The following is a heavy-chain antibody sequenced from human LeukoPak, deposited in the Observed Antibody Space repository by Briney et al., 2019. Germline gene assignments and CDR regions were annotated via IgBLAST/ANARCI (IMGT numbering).Heavy chain of an antibody. CDR2: IYSGGST. Sequence: GGSLRLSCAASGFTFSSNYMSWVRQAPGKGLEWVSVIYSGGSTYYADSVKGRSTISRDSSKNTLYLQMNSLRAEDTAVYYCARERYYYGSGSYPPPRYFDYWGQGTLVTVSS. D-gene: IGHD3-10*01. CDR1: GFTFSSNY. CDR3: ARERYYYGSGSYPPPRYFDY. J-gene: IGHJ4*02. V-gene: IGHV3-53*01.